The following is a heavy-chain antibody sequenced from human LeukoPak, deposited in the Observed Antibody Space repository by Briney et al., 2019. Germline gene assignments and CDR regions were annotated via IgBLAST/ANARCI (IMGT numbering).Heavy chain of an antibody. CDR2: IIPIINIA. V-gene: IGHV1-69*04. J-gene: IGHJ5*02. D-gene: IGHD4-17*01. Sequence: ASVKVSCKASGGDFSNYAISWVRQAPGQGLEWMGRIIPIINIASYVEKFQGRVTITADKFTTTAYMELSSLRSEDTAVYYCARDHTIDYGDYGWFDPWGQGTLVTVSS. CDR3: ARDHTIDYGDYGWFDP. CDR1: GGDFSNYA.